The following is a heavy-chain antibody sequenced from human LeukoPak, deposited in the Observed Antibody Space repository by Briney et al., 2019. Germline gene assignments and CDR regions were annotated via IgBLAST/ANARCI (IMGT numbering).Heavy chain of an antibody. CDR1: GFTFSDYY. D-gene: IGHD6-13*01. Sequence: GGSLRLSCAASGFTFSDYYMSWIRQAPGKGLEWVSFISSSGKTIHYADSVKGRFTMSRDNAKNSLYLQMDSLRAEDTGVYYCARESPGGAATDSEYFQDWGQGTLVSVSS. J-gene: IGHJ1*01. V-gene: IGHV3-11*01. CDR2: ISSSGKTI. CDR3: ARESPGGAATDSEYFQD.